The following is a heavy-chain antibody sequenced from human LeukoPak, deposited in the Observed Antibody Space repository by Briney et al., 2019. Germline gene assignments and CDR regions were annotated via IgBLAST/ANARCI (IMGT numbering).Heavy chain of an antibody. CDR3: ARERSYYYIDV. CDR1: VYTVTSYG. Sequence: ASVKVSCKASVYTVTSYGISWVRPAPGQGLEWMGCIKASNGNTNNAQKLQGRVTMTTDTSTSTAYMDLWSLRSGDTAVYYCARERSYYYIDVWGKRTTVT. J-gene: IGHJ6*03. CDR2: IKASNGNT. V-gene: IGHV1-18*01.